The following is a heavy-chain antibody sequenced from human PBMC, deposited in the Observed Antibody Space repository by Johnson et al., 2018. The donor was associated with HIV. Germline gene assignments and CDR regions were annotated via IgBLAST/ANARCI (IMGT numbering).Heavy chain of an antibody. V-gene: IGHV3-11*04. Sequence: VQLVESGGGLVKPGGSLRLSCAASGFTFSDYYMSWIRQAPGKGLEWVSYISSSGSTIYYADSVKGRFTISRDNAKNSLYLQMNSLRVEDTAVYYCARRIRDIVVVPAADDAVDIWGQGTMVTVSS. D-gene: IGHD2-2*01. CDR3: ARRIRDIVVVPAADDAVDI. J-gene: IGHJ3*02. CDR2: ISSSGSTI. CDR1: GFTFSDYY.